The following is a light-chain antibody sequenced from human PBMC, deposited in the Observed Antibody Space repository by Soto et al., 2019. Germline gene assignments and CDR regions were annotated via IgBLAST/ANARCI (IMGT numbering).Light chain of an antibody. CDR1: HSVSSY. CDR2: AAS. CDR3: QQLFDTPIT. V-gene: IGKV1-39*01. Sequence: DIQMTQSPSSLSASLGDRVTITCRASHSVSSYLYWYQQKPGKAPTLLIYAASSLQSGVPSRFSASVCGAEFSITITSLQPEDFVTYYCQQLFDTPITFGQGTRLEIK. J-gene: IGKJ5*01.